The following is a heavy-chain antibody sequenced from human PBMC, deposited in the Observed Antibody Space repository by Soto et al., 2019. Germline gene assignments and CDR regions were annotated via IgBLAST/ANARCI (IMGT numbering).Heavy chain of an antibody. CDR1: GFTFSSYS. V-gene: IGHV3-21*01. CDR3: XRSPVGDAFNV. CDR2: ISSGSDYI. Sequence: EVQLVESGGGLVKPGGSLRLSCAASGFTFSSYSMNWVRQAPGKGLEWVSSISSGSDYIFYADSVKGRFTISRDNAKNSLFLQMXSLXXXXXXXXXXXRSPVGDAFNVWGQGTVVTVSS. J-gene: IGHJ3*01.